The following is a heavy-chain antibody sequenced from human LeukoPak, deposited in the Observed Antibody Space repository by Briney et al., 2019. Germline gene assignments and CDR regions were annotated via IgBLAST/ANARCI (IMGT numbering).Heavy chain of an antibody. D-gene: IGHD2-15*01. V-gene: IGHV1-2*02. J-gene: IGHJ4*02. CDR1: GYTFTSYY. Sequence: ASVKVSCKASGYTFTSYYMHWVRQAPGQGLEWMGWINPNSGGTNYVQKFQGRVTMTRDTSISTAYMELSRLRSDDTAVYYCARDLGDIVVVTPYSPFDYWGQGTLVTVSS. CDR3: ARDLGDIVVVTPYSPFDY. CDR2: INPNSGGT.